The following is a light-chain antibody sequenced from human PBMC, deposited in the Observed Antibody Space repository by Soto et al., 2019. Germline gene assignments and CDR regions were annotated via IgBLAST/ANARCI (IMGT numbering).Light chain of an antibody. V-gene: IGKV3-20*01. CDR3: QQYGRSPWT. J-gene: IGKJ1*01. CDR2: GAS. CDR1: QSVTNNY. Sequence: EIVLTQSPATLSLSPFESSTLSCRASQSVTNNYLAWYQQKPSQAPRLLIFGASSRAAGIPDRFSGSGSGTDFTLAIGRLEPEDFAVYYCQQYGRSPWTFGQGTKVDI.